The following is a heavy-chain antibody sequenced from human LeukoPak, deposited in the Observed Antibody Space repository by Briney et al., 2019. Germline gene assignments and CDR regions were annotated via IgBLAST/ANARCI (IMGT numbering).Heavy chain of an antibody. V-gene: IGHV3-21*01. CDR2: ISSSSLYI. CDR3: AKDLDIAVAAADFDY. CDR1: GFAFSSYS. Sequence: GGSLRLSCAASGFAFSSYSMNWVRQAPGKGLEWVSSISSSSLYIYYADSVKGRFTISRDNSKNTLYLQMNSLRAEDTAVYYCAKDLDIAVAAADFDYWGQGTLVTVPS. J-gene: IGHJ4*02. D-gene: IGHD6-19*01.